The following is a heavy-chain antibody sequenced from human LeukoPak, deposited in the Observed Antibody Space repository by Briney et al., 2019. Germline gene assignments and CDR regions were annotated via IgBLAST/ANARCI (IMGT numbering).Heavy chain of an antibody. CDR3: ARLYYYDSSGYYSTQEYYFDY. CDR2: INHSGST. D-gene: IGHD3-22*01. V-gene: IGHV4-34*01. CDR1: GGSFSGYY. J-gene: IGHJ4*02. Sequence: PSETLSLTCAVYGGSFSGYYWSWIRQPPGKGLEWNGEINHSGSTNYNPSLKSRVTISVDTSKNQFSLKLSSVTAADTAVYYCARLYYYDSSGYYSTQEYYFDYWGQGTLVTVSS.